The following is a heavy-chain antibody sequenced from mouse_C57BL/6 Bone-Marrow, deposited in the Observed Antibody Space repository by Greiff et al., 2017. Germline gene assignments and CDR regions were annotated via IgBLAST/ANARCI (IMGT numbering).Heavy chain of an antibody. Sequence: EVQLQQSGPELVKPGASVKISCKASGYSFTGYYMNWVKQSPEKSLEWIGEINPSTGGTTNNQKFKAKATLTVDKSSSTAYMQLKSLTSEDSAVYYCARDGYGGFAYWGQGTLVTVTA. D-gene: IGHD2-2*01. CDR2: INPSTGGT. CDR3: ARDGYGGFAY. J-gene: IGHJ3*01. V-gene: IGHV1-42*01. CDR1: GYSFTGYY.